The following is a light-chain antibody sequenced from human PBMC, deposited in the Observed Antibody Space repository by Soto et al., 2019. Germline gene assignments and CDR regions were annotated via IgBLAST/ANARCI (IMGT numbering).Light chain of an antibody. CDR1: SSNIGSNY. CDR3: AVWDDSLSGVV. J-gene: IGLJ2*01. CDR2: RNN. Sequence: QSVLTQPPSASGTPGERVTISCSGSSSNIGSNYVYWYQQLPGPAPKVLIYRNNQRPSGVPDRFSGSTSGTSASLAISGLRSEDEADYYCAVWDDSLSGVVFGGGTKVTVL. V-gene: IGLV1-47*01.